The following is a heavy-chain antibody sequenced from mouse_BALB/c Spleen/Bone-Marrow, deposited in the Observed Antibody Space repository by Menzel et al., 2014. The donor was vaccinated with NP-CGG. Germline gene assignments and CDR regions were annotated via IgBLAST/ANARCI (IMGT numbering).Heavy chain of an antibody. D-gene: IGHD2-4*01. Sequence: QVQLQQSGAELVKPGALVKLSCKTSGYTFTNYYIYWVKQRPGQGLEWIGEINPSNGGSNFNEKLKSKATLTVDKSSSTAYMQLSSLTSEDPAVYYCTRSDYYDYQAWFAYWGQGTLVTVSA. CDR1: GYTFTNYY. CDR3: TRSDYYDYQAWFAY. CDR2: INPSNGGS. V-gene: IGHV1S81*02. J-gene: IGHJ3*01.